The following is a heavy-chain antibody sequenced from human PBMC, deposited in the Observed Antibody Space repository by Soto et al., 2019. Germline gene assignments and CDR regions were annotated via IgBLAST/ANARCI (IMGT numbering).Heavy chain of an antibody. D-gene: IGHD2-8*01. J-gene: IGHJ4*02. V-gene: IGHV1-46*01. CDR1: GYTFTSYY. CDR2: INPSGGST. Sequence: ASVKVSCKASGYTFTSYYMHWVRQAPGQGLEWMGIINPSGGSTSYAQKFQGRVTMTRDTSTSTVYMELSSLRSEDTAVYYCAREGATGYCTNGVCYYFDYWGQGTLVTVSS. CDR3: AREGATGYCTNGVCYYFDY.